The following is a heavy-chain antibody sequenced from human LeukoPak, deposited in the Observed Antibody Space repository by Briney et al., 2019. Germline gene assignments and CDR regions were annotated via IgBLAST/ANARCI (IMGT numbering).Heavy chain of an antibody. CDR3: ARDQAYYYYYMDV. CDR1: GFTFSSYW. CDR2: IKQDGSEK. J-gene: IGHJ6*03. Sequence: PGGSLRLSCAASGFTFSSYWMSWVRQAPWKGLEWVANIKQDGSEKYYVDSVKGRFTISRDNAKNSLYLQMNSLRAEDTAVYYCARDQAYYYYYMDVWGKGTTVTVSS. V-gene: IGHV3-7*01.